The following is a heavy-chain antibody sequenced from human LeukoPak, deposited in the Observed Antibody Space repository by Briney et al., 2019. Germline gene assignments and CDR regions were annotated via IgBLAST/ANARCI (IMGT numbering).Heavy chain of an antibody. CDR3: ARALSSTSSRSLDY. V-gene: IGHV3-74*01. CDR2: INSDGNNT. D-gene: IGHD6-6*01. J-gene: IGHJ4*02. Sequence: GGSLRLSCAASGFTFSTYPMNWVRQAPGKGLVWVSRINSDGNNTNYADSVKGRFTISRDNAKNALYLQMNSLRAEDTAVYYCARALSSTSSRSLDYWGQGTLVTVSS. CDR1: GFTFSTYP.